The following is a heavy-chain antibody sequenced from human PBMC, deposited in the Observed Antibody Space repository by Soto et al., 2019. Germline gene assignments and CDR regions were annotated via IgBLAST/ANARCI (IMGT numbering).Heavy chain of an antibody. CDR3: ARAEYYYDSSGLGYIDY. CDR2: IIPIFGTA. J-gene: IGHJ4*02. CDR1: GGTFSSYA. D-gene: IGHD3-22*01. V-gene: IGHV1-69*12. Sequence: QVQLVQSGAEVKKPGSSVKVSCKASGGTFSSYAISWVRQAPGQGLEWMGGIIPIFGTANYAQKFQGRVTMTADESTSAAYMELSSLRSEDTAVYYCARAEYYYDSSGLGYIDYWGQGTLVTVSS.